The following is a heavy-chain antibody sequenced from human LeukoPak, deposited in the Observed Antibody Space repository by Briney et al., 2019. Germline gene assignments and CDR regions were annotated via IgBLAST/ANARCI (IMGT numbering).Heavy chain of an antibody. CDR3: ASASSHRTAAGGDY. CDR2: ISYDGSNK. D-gene: IGHD6-13*01. Sequence: GGSLRLSCAASGFTFSSYAVHWVRQAPGKGLEWVAVISYDGSNKYYADSVKGRFTISRDNAKNTLYLQMSSLRAEDTAVYYCASASSHRTAAGGDYWGQGTLVTVST. V-gene: IGHV3-30*04. J-gene: IGHJ4*02. CDR1: GFTFSSYA.